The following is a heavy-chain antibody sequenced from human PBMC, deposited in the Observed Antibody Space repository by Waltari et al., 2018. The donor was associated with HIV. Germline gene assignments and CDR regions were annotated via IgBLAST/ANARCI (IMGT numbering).Heavy chain of an antibody. CDR1: GGSISSSSYY. D-gene: IGHD3-22*01. V-gene: IGHV4-39*07. J-gene: IGHJ4*02. CDR2: IYYSGST. CDR3: AMINYYDSSGQTGDY. Sequence: QLQLQESGPGLVKPSETLSLTCTVSGGSISSSSYYWGWIRQPPGKGLEWIGSIYYSGSTYYNPSLKSRVTISVDTSKNQFSLKLSYVTAADTAVYYCAMINYYDSSGQTGDYWGQGTLVTVSS.